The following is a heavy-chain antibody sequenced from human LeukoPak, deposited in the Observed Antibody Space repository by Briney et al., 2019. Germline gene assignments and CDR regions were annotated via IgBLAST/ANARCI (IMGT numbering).Heavy chain of an antibody. CDR2: ISYDGSNK. CDR1: GFTFSSYG. D-gene: IGHD6-13*01. V-gene: IGHV3-30*18. J-gene: IGHJ4*02. Sequence: GRSLRLSCAASGFTFSSYGMHWVRQAPGKGLEWVAVISYDGSNKYYADSVKGRFTISRDNSKTTLYLQMNSLRAEDTAVYYCAKDGFYSSSWLDYWGQGTLVSVSS. CDR3: AKDGFYSSSWLDY.